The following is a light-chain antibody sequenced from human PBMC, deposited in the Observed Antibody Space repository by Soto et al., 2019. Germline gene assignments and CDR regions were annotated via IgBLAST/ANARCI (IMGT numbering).Light chain of an antibody. CDR3: QQYNNYPYT. J-gene: IGKJ2*01. CDR2: KAS. CDR1: QSISSW. Sequence: DIQMTQSPSTLSASVGDRVTITCRASQSISSWLAWYQQKPGKAPKVLIYKASSLESGVPSRFSGSGSGTEFTLTISSLQTDDFASYSCQQYNNYPYTFGQGTKLEIK. V-gene: IGKV1-5*03.